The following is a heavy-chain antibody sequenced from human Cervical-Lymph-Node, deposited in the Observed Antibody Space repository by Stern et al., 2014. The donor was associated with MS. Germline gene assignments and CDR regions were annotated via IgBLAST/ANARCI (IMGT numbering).Heavy chain of an antibody. J-gene: IGHJ4*02. CDR2: ISYDGSNK. CDR1: GFTFSSYA. Sequence: VQLVESGGGVVQPGRSLRLSCAASGFTFSSYAMHWVRQAPGKGLEWVAVISYDGSNKYYADSVKGRFTISRDNSKNTLYLQMNSLRAEDTAVYYCARDPDAFITVDYFDYWGQGTLVTVSS. V-gene: IGHV3-30-3*01. CDR3: ARDPDAFITVDYFDY. D-gene: IGHD3-10*01.